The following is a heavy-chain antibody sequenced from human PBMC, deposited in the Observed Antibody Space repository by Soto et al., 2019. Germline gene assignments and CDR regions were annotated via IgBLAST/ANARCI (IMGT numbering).Heavy chain of an antibody. V-gene: IGHV3-23*01. D-gene: IGHD3-22*01. CDR1: GFTFSIYA. J-gene: IGHJ4*02. CDR2: ISGNGGT. CDR3: AKDAPGSGWLSDY. Sequence: EVQLLESGGGLVQPGGSLRLSCAASGFTFSIYAMSWVRQAPGKGLEWVSTISGNGGTSYADFVRGRFTISRDNSKTTLYLQMNSLRVDDTAVYYCAKDAPGSGWLSDYWGEGTLVTVSS.